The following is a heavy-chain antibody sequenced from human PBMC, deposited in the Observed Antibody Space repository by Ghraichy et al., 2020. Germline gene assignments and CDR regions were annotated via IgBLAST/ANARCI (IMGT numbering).Heavy chain of an antibody. CDR1: GFTFSSYS. D-gene: IGHD3-22*01. V-gene: IGHV3-21*01. CDR3: AREYYDSSGYPRFDY. CDR2: ISSSSSYI. J-gene: IGHJ4*02. Sequence: GGSLRLSCAASGFTFSSYSMNWVRQAPGKGLEWVSSISSSSSYIYYADSVKGRFTISRDNAKNSLYLKMNSLRAEDTAVYYCAREYYDSSGYPRFDYWGQGTLVTVSS.